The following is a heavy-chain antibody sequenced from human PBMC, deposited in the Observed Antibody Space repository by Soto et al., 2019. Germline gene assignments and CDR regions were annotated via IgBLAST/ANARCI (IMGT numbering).Heavy chain of an antibody. CDR3: ARAKTGDLDY. Sequence: GGSLRLSCAASGFTFSSYSMNWVRQAPGKGLEWVSSISSSSSYIYYADSVKGRFTISRDTAKNSLYLQMNSLRAEDTAVYYCARAKTGDLDYWGQGTLVTVSS. CDR1: GFTFSSYS. V-gene: IGHV3-21*01. J-gene: IGHJ4*02. D-gene: IGHD7-27*01. CDR2: ISSSSSYI.